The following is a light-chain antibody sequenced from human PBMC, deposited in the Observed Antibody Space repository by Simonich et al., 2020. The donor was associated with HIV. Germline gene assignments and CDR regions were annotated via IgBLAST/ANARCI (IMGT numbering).Light chain of an antibody. CDR2: GAS. V-gene: IGKV3-15*01. CDR1: QSVSNN. Sequence: EIVMTQSPATLSVSPGERATLSCRAGQSVSNNLAWYQQKPGQAPRLLIYGASTRATGIPARFSCSGSGTEFTLTITSMQSEDFAVYYCQQYNYWLITFGQGTRLEIK. CDR3: QQYNYWLIT. J-gene: IGKJ5*01.